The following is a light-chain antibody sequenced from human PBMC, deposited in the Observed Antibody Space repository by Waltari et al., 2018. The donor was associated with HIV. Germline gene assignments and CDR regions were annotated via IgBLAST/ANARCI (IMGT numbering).Light chain of an antibody. CDR2: RNN. V-gene: IGLV1-47*01. Sequence: QSVLTQPPSASGTPGQRVTISCSGSSSNIGSNYVYWYQQLPGTAPKLLIYRNNQRPSGVPDRFSGSKSGTSASLAIGGLRSEDEADYYCAAWDDSLSVGYVFGTGTKVTVL. CDR3: AAWDDSLSVGYV. J-gene: IGLJ1*01. CDR1: SSNIGSNY.